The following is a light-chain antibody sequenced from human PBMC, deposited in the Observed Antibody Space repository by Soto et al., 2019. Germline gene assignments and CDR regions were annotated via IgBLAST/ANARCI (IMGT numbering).Light chain of an antibody. Sequence: QLVLTQSPSASASLGASVKLTCTLSSGHSRYAIAWHQQQPEKGPRYLMKLNSDGSHTKGDGIPDRFSGSSSGAERYLTISSLPSEDEADYYCQTWGTGIWVFGGGTKLTVL. CDR2: LNSDGSH. V-gene: IGLV4-69*01. CDR3: QTWGTGIWV. J-gene: IGLJ3*02. CDR1: SGHSRYA.